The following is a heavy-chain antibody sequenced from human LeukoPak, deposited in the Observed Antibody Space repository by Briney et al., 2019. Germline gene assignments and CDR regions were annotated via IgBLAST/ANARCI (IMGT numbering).Heavy chain of an antibody. J-gene: IGHJ5*02. D-gene: IGHD3-10*01. Sequence: AGSLRLSCSASGFTFSRYAMYWVRQAPGKELEYVSAVSGNGGSTYYADSVKGRFTISRDNSKNTLYLQMSSLRAEDTAVYYCVKAVYYGAGSYPLFDPWGQGTLVTVSS. CDR1: GFTFSRYA. V-gene: IGHV3-64D*06. CDR2: VSGNGGST. CDR3: VKAVYYGAGSYPLFDP.